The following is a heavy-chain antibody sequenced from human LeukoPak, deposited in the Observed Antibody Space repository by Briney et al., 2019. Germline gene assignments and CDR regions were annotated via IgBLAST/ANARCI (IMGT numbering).Heavy chain of an antibody. Sequence: PSETLSLTCAVYGGSFSGYYWSWIRQPPGKGLEWIGEINHSGSTNYNPSLKSRVTISVDTSKNQFSLKLSSVTAADTAVYYCARSTDCYDSSGSHKGTLDYWGQGTLVTVSS. CDR3: ARSTDCYDSSGSHKGTLDY. J-gene: IGHJ4*02. CDR2: INHSGST. V-gene: IGHV4-34*01. D-gene: IGHD3-22*01. CDR1: GGSFSGYY.